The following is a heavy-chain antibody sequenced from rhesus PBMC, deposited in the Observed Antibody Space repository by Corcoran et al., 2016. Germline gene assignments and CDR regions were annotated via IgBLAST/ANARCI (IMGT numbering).Heavy chain of an antibody. Sequence: QVLLQESGPGRVKPSETLALTCAVSGASMTTHSWTWIRLPPGKGLEWIGYIYGNSGRTSYNPSLESRVTFFTDTSKSQFSLNLNSVTAADTAIYYCARMLAATKNSLDVWGRGVLVTVSS. V-gene: IGHV4-147*01. CDR1: GASMTTHS. D-gene: IGHD1-20*01. J-gene: IGHJ5-2*02. CDR3: ARMLAATKNSLDV. CDR2: IYGNSGRT.